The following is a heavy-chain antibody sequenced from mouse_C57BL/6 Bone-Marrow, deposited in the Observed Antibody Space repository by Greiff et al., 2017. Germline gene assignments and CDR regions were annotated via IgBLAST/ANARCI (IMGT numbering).Heavy chain of an antibody. V-gene: IGHV5-17*01. J-gene: IGHJ1*03. CDR2: ISSGSSTI. CDR1: GFTFSDYG. Sequence: EVMLVESGGGLVKPGGSLTLSCAASGFTFSDYGMHWVRQAPEKGLEWVAYISSGSSTIYYADTVKGRFTISREHAKNTLFLQMTSLRSEDTAMYYCAVYYYGSRRYFDVWGTGTTVTVSS. CDR3: AVYYYGSRRYFDV. D-gene: IGHD1-1*01.